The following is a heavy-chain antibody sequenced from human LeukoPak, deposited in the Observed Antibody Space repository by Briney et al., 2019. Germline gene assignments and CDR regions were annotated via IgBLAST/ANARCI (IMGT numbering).Heavy chain of an antibody. CDR1: GFTVSSSY. J-gene: IGHJ3*02. Sequence: GGSLRLSCAASGFTVSSSYMSWVRQAPGKGLEWVSIISSAGTTYYADSVKGRFTISRDNSKNTLYLQMNSLRPEDTAVHYCAKEVADAFAIWGQGTMVTVSS. V-gene: IGHV3-66*02. CDR2: ISSAGTT. CDR3: AKEVADAFAI. D-gene: IGHD5-12*01.